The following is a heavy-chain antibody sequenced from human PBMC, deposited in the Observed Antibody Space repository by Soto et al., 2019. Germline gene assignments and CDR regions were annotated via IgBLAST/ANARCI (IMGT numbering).Heavy chain of an antibody. CDR2: ISAYNGNT. D-gene: IGHD3-22*01. CDR3: ARVGRQSSYDGFPVY. CDR1: GYTFTTYS. V-gene: IGHV1-18*04. J-gene: IGHJ4*02. Sequence: ASVKVSCKASGYTFTTYSISWVRQAPGQGLEWMGWISAYNGNTNYAQKLQGRLTMTTDTSTSTAYMELRSLRSDDTAVYYCARVGRQSSYDGFPVYWGQGTLVTVSS.